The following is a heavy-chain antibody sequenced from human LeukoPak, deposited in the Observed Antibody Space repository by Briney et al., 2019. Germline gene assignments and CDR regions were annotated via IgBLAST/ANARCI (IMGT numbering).Heavy chain of an antibody. CDR1: GFTFDDYG. Sequence: GGSLRLSCEASGFTFDDYGMHWVRQAPGKGLEWVAVIWYDGSNKYYADSVKGRFTISRDNSKNTLYLQMNSLRAEDTAVYYCAKEKDILTGYFTHYAFDIWGQGTMVTVSS. CDR2: IWYDGSNK. D-gene: IGHD3-9*01. V-gene: IGHV3-33*06. J-gene: IGHJ3*02. CDR3: AKEKDILTGYFTHYAFDI.